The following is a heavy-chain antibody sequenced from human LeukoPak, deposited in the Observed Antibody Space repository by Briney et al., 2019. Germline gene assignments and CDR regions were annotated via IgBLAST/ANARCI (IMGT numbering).Heavy chain of an antibody. Sequence: SETLSLTCAVYVGSFSGYYWTWIRQPPGKGLEWIGEISHSGSTNYNPSLKSRVTISVYTSKNQFSLKLSSVTAADTAVYYCARGGRRDNRRPLDYWGQGTLVTVSS. J-gene: IGHJ4*02. D-gene: IGHD5-24*01. CDR1: VGSFSGYY. CDR2: ISHSGST. V-gene: IGHV4-34*01. CDR3: ARGGRRDNRRPLDY.